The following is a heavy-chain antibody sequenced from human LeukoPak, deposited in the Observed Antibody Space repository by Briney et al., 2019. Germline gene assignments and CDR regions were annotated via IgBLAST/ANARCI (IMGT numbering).Heavy chain of an antibody. J-gene: IGHJ4*02. CDR3: ARHCDGRESRSYYEDY. V-gene: IGHV4-59*08. CDR1: GGSISSHY. D-gene: IGHD1-26*01. Sequence: SETLSLTCTVSGGSISSHYWCWIRQPPGKGLEYIGYNNYVGSADYNPSLKSRVTISVDTPKNQFSLKLSSVTAADTAVYYCARHCDGRESRSYYEDYWGQGTLVIVSS. CDR2: NNYVGSA.